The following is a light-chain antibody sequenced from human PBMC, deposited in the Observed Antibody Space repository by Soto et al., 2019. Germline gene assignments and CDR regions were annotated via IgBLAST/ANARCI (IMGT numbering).Light chain of an antibody. CDR2: GAS. J-gene: IGKJ3*01. CDR1: QGISSY. Sequence: DIPMTQSPSSLSASVGDRVTITCRASQGISSYLAWYQQKPGKVPKLLIYGASTLHSGVPSRFSGSGSGTDFTLTINSLQPEDVATYYCQRYNSVPNTFGPGTKVDIK. V-gene: IGKV1-27*01. CDR3: QRYNSVPNT.